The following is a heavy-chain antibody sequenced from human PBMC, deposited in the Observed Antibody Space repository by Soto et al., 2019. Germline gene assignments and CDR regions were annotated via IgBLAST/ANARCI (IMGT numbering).Heavy chain of an antibody. CDR3: ARHEAGWYFDS. V-gene: IGHV4-39*01. J-gene: IGHJ4*02. Sequence: SETLSLTCSVSGGSISSRSYSWGWTRQPPGRGLEWIGSIYYSGSAYYNPSLKSRVTMSLDTSKNQFSLKLRSATAADTAVYYCARHEAGWYFDSWGQGTLVTVSS. CDR1: GGSISSRSYS. CDR2: IYYSGSA. D-gene: IGHD6-25*01.